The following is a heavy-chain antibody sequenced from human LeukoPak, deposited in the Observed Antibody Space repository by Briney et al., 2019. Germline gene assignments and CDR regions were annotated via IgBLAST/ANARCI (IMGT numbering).Heavy chain of an antibody. J-gene: IGHJ4*02. CDR3: AREEYYYGSGIYYNYFDY. Sequence: ASVKVSCKASGYTFTDYYMHWVRQAPGQGLEWMGWINPNSGGANYAQKFQGRVTMTRDTSISTAYMELSRLRSGDTAVYYCAREEYYYGSGIYYNYFDYWGQGSLVTVSS. V-gene: IGHV1-2*02. D-gene: IGHD3-10*01. CDR1: GYTFTDYY. CDR2: INPNSGGA.